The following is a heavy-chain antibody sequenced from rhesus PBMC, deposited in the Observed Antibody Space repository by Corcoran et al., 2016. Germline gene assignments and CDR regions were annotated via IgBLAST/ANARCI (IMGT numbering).Heavy chain of an antibody. CDR3: ARDSLGMAAGQGGLDS. Sequence: QVQLQESGPGLVKPSETLSLTCAVPGGSISSGYYYWSWIRPPPGKGLEWIGYNTYSGSTSYNPSLKSRVTISRDTSKTQFSLKVSSVTAADTAVYYCARDSLGMAAGQGGLDSWGQGVVVTVSS. CDR1: GGSISSGYYY. CDR2: NTYSGST. D-gene: IGHD6-13*01. J-gene: IGHJ6*01. V-gene: IGHV4-122*02.